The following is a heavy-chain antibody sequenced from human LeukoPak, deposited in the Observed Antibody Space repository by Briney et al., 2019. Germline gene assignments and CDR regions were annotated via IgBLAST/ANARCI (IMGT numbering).Heavy chain of an antibody. V-gene: IGHV3-30-3*01. J-gene: IGHJ4*02. Sequence: GGSLRLSCAASGFTFSSYAMHWVRQAPGKGLEWVAVISYDGSNKYYADSVKGRFTISRDIAKNSLYLQMNSLRAEDTAVYYCARDLYSQYWGQETLVTVSS. CDR2: ISYDGSNK. D-gene: IGHD2-21*01. CDR1: GFTFSSYA. CDR3: ARDLYSQY.